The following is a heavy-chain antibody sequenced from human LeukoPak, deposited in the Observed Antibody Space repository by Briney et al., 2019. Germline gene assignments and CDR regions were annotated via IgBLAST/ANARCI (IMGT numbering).Heavy chain of an antibody. CDR3: ARGTYSSSGFDY. D-gene: IGHD6-13*01. V-gene: IGHV1-8*02. CDR1: GYTFTSYG. CDR2: MNPNSGNT. J-gene: IGHJ4*02. Sequence: ASVKVSCKASGYTFTSYGINWVRQATGQGLEWMGWMNPNSGNTGYAQKFQGRVTMTRNTSISTAYMELSSLRPEDTAVYYCARGTYSSSGFDYWGQGTLVTVSS.